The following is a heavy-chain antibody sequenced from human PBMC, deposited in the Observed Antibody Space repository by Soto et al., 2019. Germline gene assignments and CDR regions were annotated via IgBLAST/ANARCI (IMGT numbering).Heavy chain of an antibody. Sequence: ASVKVSCKTSGYTFSNYGITWVRQAPGQPLEWLGWISLYSDGTNYAQKFQGRASMTTDTSTTTAYMELRSLRSDDTAVYYCARVVPGAEAWFGPWGQGTLVTVSS. CDR3: ARVVPGAEAWFGP. D-gene: IGHD2-2*01. CDR2: ISLYSDGT. V-gene: IGHV1-18*01. J-gene: IGHJ5*02. CDR1: GYTFSNYG.